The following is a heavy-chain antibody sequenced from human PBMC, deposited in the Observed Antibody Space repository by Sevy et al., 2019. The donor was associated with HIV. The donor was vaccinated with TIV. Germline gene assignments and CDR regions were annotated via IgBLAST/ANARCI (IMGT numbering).Heavy chain of an antibody. CDR3: ARDDGNYYFHY. CDR1: GFTFSKYW. V-gene: IGHV3-7*01. CDR2: IKQDAGQK. Sequence: GGSLRLSCAASGFTFSKYWMGWVRQAPGKGLEWVANIKQDAGQKYYVDSVKGRFTISRDNAKNSLYLPINSLRAEDTAVYFCARDDGNYYFHYWGQGTLVTVSS. J-gene: IGHJ4*02. D-gene: IGHD1-7*01.